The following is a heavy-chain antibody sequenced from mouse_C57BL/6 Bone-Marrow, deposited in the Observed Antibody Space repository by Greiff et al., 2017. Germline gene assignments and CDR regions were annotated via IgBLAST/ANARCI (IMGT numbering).Heavy chain of an antibody. Sequence: VQLQQSGAELVRPGASVKLSCTASGFNIKDYYMHWVKQRPEQGLEWIGRIDPEDGDTEYAPKFQGKATMTADTSSNTAYLLLSSLTSEDTAVYYCTTRLAYGSSYPNQAWFAYWGQGTLVTVSA. CDR1: GFNIKDYY. V-gene: IGHV14-1*01. D-gene: IGHD1-1*01. CDR2: IDPEDGDT. J-gene: IGHJ3*01. CDR3: TTRLAYGSSYPNQAWFAY.